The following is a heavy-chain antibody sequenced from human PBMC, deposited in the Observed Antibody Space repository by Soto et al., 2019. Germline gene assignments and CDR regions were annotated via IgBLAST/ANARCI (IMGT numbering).Heavy chain of an antibody. J-gene: IGHJ4*02. CDR1: GGSLSGYY. CDR3: ARGQEGVVATH. D-gene: IGHD5-12*01. V-gene: IGHV4-34*01. CDR2: VKDGGHT. Sequence: QVQLQQWGAGLLKPSETLSLNCAVTGGSLSGYYWSWIRQPPGKGLEWIGEVKDGGHTNYSPSLRRXXTXAXXTCHNQFSRRLNSVTAADTGVYYCARGQEGVVATHWDQGSLVTVSS.